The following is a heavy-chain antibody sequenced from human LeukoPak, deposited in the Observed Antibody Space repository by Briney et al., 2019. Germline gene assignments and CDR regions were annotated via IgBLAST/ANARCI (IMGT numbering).Heavy chain of an antibody. CDR1: GFTFSSYW. CDR3: AKERSMMGLGDAFDI. D-gene: IGHD3-22*01. J-gene: IGHJ3*02. CDR2: INSDGSDT. V-gene: IGHV3-74*01. Sequence: GGSLRLSCAASGFTFSSYWMHWVRQVPGKGLVWVSRINSDGSDTVYADSVKGRFTISRDNSKNTLYLQMNSLRAEDTAVYYCAKERSMMGLGDAFDIWGQGTMVTVSS.